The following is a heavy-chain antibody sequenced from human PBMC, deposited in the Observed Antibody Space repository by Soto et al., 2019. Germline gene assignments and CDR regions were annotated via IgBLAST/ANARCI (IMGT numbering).Heavy chain of an antibody. J-gene: IGHJ4*02. Sequence: GGSLRLSCAASGFTFSSYAMSWVRQAPGKGLEWVSAISGSGGSTYYADSVKGRFTISRDNSKNTLYLQMNSLRAEDTAVYYCAKDSSSSWYGYYFDYWGQGTLVTVSS. CDR3: AKDSSSSWYGYYFDY. V-gene: IGHV3-23*01. CDR2: ISGSGGST. CDR1: GFTFSSYA. D-gene: IGHD6-13*01.